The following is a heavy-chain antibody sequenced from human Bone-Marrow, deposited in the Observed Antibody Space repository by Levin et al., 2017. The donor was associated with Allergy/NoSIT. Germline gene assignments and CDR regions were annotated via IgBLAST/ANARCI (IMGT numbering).Heavy chain of an antibody. V-gene: IGHV3-30-3*01. CDR2: ISFDGSNA. CDR3: ARSYGDYEIDY. D-gene: IGHD4-17*01. J-gene: IGHJ4*02. CDR1: GFTFSSYS. Sequence: GESLKISCAASGFTFSSYSLHWVRQAPGKGLEWLAVISFDGSNAYYADSLKGRFTISRDNSKKTLSLQVSSLRAEDTAVYFCARSYGDYEIDYWGQGTLVTVSS.